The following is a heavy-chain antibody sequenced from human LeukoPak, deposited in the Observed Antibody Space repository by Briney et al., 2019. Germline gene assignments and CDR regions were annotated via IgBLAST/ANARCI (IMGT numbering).Heavy chain of an antibody. V-gene: IGHV1-46*01. Sequence: ASVKVSCKASGYTFTSYYMHWVRQAPGQGLEWMGIINPSGGSTSYAQKFQGRVTMTRDMSTSTVYMELSSLRSEDTAVYYCARDGRGYNWDYYYYYMDVWGKGTTVTVSS. CDR1: GYTFTSYY. CDR2: INPSGGST. D-gene: IGHD1-20*01. J-gene: IGHJ6*03. CDR3: ARDGRGYNWDYYYYYMDV.